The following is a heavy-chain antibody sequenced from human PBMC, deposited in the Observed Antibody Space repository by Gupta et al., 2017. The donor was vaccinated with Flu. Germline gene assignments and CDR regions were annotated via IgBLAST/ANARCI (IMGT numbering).Heavy chain of an antibody. Sequence: QVQLVESGGGLVQPGRSLRLSCAASGITFTSYGMQWVRQAPGKGLEWVAVVWHDGSHKYYADSVKGRFTISRDNSKNTMYLQMNSLRAEDTAVYYCARGVITISGIIISDYYMDVWGKGTTVTVSS. D-gene: IGHD3-3*01. CDR3: ARGVITISGIIISDYYMDV. CDR1: GITFTSYG. V-gene: IGHV3-33*01. J-gene: IGHJ6*03. CDR2: VWHDGSHK.